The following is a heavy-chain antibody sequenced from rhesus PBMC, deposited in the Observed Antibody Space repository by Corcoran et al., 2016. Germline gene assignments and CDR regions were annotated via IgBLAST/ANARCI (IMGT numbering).Heavy chain of an antibody. V-gene: IGHV4S10*01. Sequence: QVQLQESGLGVVKPSETLSLTCAVSGGSIGNSYRWSLIRKPPGTGLEWIGYIYGSSTTTNYNPSLNSRCTISKDPSKNQFSLKLSSVTAADTAVYYCARDGYSWNNAFEDWGQGVLVTISS. J-gene: IGHJ4*01. CDR1: GGSIGNSYR. CDR3: ARDGYSWNNAFED. CDR2: IYGSSTTT. D-gene: IGHD1-20*01.